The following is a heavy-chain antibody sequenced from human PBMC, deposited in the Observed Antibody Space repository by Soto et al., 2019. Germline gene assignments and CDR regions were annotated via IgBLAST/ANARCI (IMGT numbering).Heavy chain of an antibody. J-gene: IGHJ4*02. V-gene: IGHV5-51*01. CDR2: IYPGDYET. CDR3: ARSPRSSPYFDY. CDR1: GYTFSNLW. D-gene: IGHD6-13*01. Sequence: ESLKISFQCSGYTFSNLWIAWVRQLPGKGLEWMGIIYPGDYETRYSPSFHGKVTISADRSIGTAYLQWSSLEASDSAFYFCARSPRSSPYFDYWGQGALVTVSS.